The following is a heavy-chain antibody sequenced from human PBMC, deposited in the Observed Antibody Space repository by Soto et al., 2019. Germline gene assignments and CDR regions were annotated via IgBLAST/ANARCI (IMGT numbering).Heavy chain of an antibody. CDR2: IIPILGIA. J-gene: IGHJ6*03. D-gene: IGHD3-3*01. CDR3: ARENYDFWSGYFPYYYYYMDV. CDR1: GGTFSSYT. V-gene: IGHV1-69*04. Sequence: SVKVSCKASGGTFSSYTISWVRQAPGQGLEWMGRIIPILGIANYAQKFQGRVTITADKSTSTAYMELSSLRSEDTAVYYCARENYDFWSGYFPYYYYYMDVWGKGTTVTVSS.